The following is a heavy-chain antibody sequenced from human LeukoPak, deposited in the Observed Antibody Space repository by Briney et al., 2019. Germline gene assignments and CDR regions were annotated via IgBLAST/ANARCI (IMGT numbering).Heavy chain of an antibody. Sequence: GGSLRLSCAASGFTFSSYAMSWVRQAPGKGLEGVSAISGSGGSTYYADSGKGRFTISRDNSKNTLYLKMNSLRDEDTAVYYCAKEDYRGDYFDYWGQGTLVTVSS. CDR1: GFTFSSYA. J-gene: IGHJ4*02. CDR3: AKEDYRGDYFDY. CDR2: ISGSGGST. V-gene: IGHV3-23*01. D-gene: IGHD4-11*01.